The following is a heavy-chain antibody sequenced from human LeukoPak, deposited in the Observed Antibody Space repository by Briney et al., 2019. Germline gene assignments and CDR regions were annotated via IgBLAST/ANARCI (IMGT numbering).Heavy chain of an antibody. Sequence: GGSLRLSCAASGFTFSSYAMSWARQAPGKGLAWVSAISGSGGSTYYPDSVKGRFTISRDNSKNTLYLQMNSLRAEDTAVYYCALHHGSYYLGRWFDPWGQGTLVTVSS. J-gene: IGHJ5*02. CDR1: GFTFSSYA. CDR2: ISGSGGST. V-gene: IGHV3-23*01. CDR3: ALHHGSYYLGRWFDP. D-gene: IGHD1-26*01.